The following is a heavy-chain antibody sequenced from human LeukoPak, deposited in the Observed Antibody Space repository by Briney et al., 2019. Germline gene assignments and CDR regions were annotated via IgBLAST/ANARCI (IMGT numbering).Heavy chain of an antibody. D-gene: IGHD3-10*01. CDR2: ISYTGTT. V-gene: IGHV4-61*01. CDR3: ARAGSGYSFDY. CDR1: GGSVSSGSYY. J-gene: IGHJ4*02. Sequence: KSSETLSLTCTVSGGSVSSGSYYWSWIRQPPGKRLEWIGYISYTGTTNYNPSLKSRVTISVDTSKNQFSLRLSSVTAADTAVYYCARAGSGYSFDYWGQGTLVTVSS.